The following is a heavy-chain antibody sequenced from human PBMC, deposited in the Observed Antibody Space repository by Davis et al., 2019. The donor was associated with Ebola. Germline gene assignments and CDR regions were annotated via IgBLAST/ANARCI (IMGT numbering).Heavy chain of an antibody. CDR2: ISSSGSTI. CDR3: ARLPGQVVLAAMWELVYYYYYGMDV. Sequence: GESLKISCAASGFTFSDYYMSWIRQAPGKGLEWVSYISSSGSTIYYADSVKGRFTISRDNAKNSLYLQMNSLRAEDTAVYYCARLPGQVVLAAMWELVYYYYYGMDVWGQETTVTVSS. V-gene: IGHV3-11*04. CDR1: GFTFSDYY. J-gene: IGHJ6*02. D-gene: IGHD2-2*01.